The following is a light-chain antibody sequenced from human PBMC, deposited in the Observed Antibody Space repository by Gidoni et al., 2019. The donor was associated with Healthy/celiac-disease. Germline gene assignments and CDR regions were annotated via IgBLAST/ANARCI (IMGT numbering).Light chain of an antibody. CDR3: SSYTSSSTLYA. Sequence: QSALTQPASVSGSPGQSLTISCTGTLSDVGGYNYVSWYQQNPGKAPKLMIYDVSNRPSGVSNRFSGSKSGNTASLTISGLQAEDEADYYCSSYTSSSTLYAFGTGTKVTVL. CDR1: LSDVGGYNY. J-gene: IGLJ1*01. CDR2: DVS. V-gene: IGLV2-14*03.